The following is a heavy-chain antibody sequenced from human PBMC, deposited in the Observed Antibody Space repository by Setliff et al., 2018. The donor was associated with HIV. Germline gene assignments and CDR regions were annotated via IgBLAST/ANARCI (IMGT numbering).Heavy chain of an antibody. Sequence: GGSLRLSCAASGFTFSSYWMTWVRQAPGKGLEWVANIKQDGSEKYYVDSVKGRFTISRDNAKNSLYLQMNSLRAEDTAVYYCARVGTVTPPYYYYYMDVWGKGTTVTVSS. CDR2: IKQDGSEK. V-gene: IGHV3-7*01. CDR1: GFTFSSYW. J-gene: IGHJ6*03. D-gene: IGHD4-17*01. CDR3: ARVGTVTPPYYYYYMDV.